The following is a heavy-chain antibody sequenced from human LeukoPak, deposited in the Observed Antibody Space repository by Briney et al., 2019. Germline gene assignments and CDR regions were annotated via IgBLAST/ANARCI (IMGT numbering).Heavy chain of an antibody. CDR3: ALSLGATTVREFDY. J-gene: IGHJ4*02. V-gene: IGHV2-5*02. D-gene: IGHD1-26*01. CDR2: IYWDDDK. Sequence: SGPTLVKPTQTLTLTCTLSGFSLSTSGVGVGWIRQPPGKALEWLALIYWDDDKRYSPSLKSRPTITKDTSKNQVVLTMTNMDPVDTATYYCALSLGATTVREFDYWGQGTLVTVSS. CDR1: GFSLSTSGVG.